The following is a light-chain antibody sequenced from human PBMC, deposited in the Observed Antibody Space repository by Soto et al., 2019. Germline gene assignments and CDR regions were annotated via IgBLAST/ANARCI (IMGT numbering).Light chain of an antibody. J-gene: IGKJ4*01. CDR2: GAS. CDR3: QQGYSTPPT. V-gene: IGKV1-39*01. Sequence: DIQMTQSPSSLSASVGDRVTITCRASQSISSYLSWYQQRPGKAPHLLIYGASTLQSGVPSRFGGSGSGTDSTLTISSLQPEDFATYYCQQGYSTPPTFGGGTKVEIK. CDR1: QSISSY.